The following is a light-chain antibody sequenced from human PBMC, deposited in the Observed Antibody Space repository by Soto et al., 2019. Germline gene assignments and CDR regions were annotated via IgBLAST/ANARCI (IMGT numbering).Light chain of an antibody. CDR1: QSVSSSQ. Sequence: EIVLTQSQGTLSLSPGERATLSCLAGQSVSSSQLAWYQQKPGQAPRLLVYGASSRATGIPERFSGSVSETDFTLSISRLEPDDFAVYYCQHYGNVPLTFGQGTRLEIK. CDR2: GAS. V-gene: IGKV3-20*01. CDR3: QHYGNVPLT. J-gene: IGKJ5*01.